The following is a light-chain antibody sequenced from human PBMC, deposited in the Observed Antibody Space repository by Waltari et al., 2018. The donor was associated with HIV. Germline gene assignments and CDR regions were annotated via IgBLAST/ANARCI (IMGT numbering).Light chain of an antibody. CDR3: VLYMGGAWV. V-gene: IGLV8-61*01. CDR2: STN. J-gene: IGLJ3*02. CDR1: SDSVSTTHY. Sequence: QTVVTQEPSFSVSPGGTVTLTCGLRSDSVSTTHYASWYRQTPGQAPRTLNYSTNVRSSGVPDRFSGSILGNKAALTITGAQADDECHYYCVLYMGGAWVFGGGTKLTVL.